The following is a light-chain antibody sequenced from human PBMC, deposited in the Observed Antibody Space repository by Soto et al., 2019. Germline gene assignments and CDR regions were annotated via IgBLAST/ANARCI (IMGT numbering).Light chain of an antibody. CDR1: QAISGW. CDR3: QQAHSCSLT. CDR2: ASS. V-gene: IGKV1D-12*01. Sequence: DIQMTQFPSSVSASVGDRVTITCRASQAISGWFAWFQQKQGKAPKLLIYASSSLQSGVPSRFSGSRSGTDFTLTISGLLPEDSANYDGQQAHSCSLTFGGGTKVVIK. J-gene: IGKJ4*01.